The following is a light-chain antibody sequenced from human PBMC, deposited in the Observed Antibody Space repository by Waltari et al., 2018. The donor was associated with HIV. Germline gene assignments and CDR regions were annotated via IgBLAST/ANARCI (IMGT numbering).Light chain of an antibody. Sequence: DIQLIQSPSSLSASVGDSITITCQASQDIDNYLTLYRQTPGKAPQLLIYDASHLETGVPSRFTGRGYGTHFTYTISSLEHEDFAIYFCQQHDGLPPTFGGGTRV. CDR2: DAS. V-gene: IGKV1-33*01. CDR1: QDIDNY. CDR3: QQHDGLPPT. J-gene: IGKJ4*01.